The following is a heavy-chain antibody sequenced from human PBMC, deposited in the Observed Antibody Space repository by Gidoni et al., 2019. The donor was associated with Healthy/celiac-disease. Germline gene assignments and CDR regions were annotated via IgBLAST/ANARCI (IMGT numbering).Heavy chain of an antibody. D-gene: IGHD3-9*01. J-gene: IGHJ5*02. V-gene: IGHV3-11*01. CDR1: VFTFSAYY. Sequence: QVQLVESGGGLVKPGGSLRLSCAASVFTFSAYYMSWIRQAPGKGLEWVSYISSSGRTIYYADSVKGRFTISRDNAKNSLDLQMNSLRAEDTAVYYCAREYYDILTGYEGWFDPWGQGTLVTVPS. CDR2: ISSSGRTI. CDR3: AREYYDILTGYEGWFDP.